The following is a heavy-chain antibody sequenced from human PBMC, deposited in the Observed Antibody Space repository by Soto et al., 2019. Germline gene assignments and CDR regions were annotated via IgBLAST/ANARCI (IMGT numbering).Heavy chain of an antibody. CDR1: GFTFSSYA. Sequence: SLRLSCAASGFTFSSYAMHWVRQAPGKGLEWVAVISYDGSNKYYADSVKGRFTISRDNSKNTLYLQMNSLRAEDTAVYYCASGVYSYGFPHFDYWGQGTLVTVSS. V-gene: IGHV3-30-3*01. CDR2: ISYDGSNK. J-gene: IGHJ4*02. CDR3: ASGVYSYGFPHFDY. D-gene: IGHD5-18*01.